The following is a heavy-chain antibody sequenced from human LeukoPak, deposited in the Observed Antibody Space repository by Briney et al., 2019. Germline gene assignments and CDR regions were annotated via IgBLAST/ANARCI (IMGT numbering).Heavy chain of an antibody. Sequence: GGSLRLSCAASGFTFSSFEMSWVRQAPGKGLEWVSAISGSGGSAYYADSVKGRFTISRDNSRNSLSLQMNSLRAEDTALYYSAKTGYSSSWYRIWDYWGQGTLVTVSS. J-gene: IGHJ4*02. V-gene: IGHV3-23*01. CDR2: ISGSGGSA. CDR3: AKTGYSSSWYRIWDY. D-gene: IGHD6-13*01. CDR1: GFTFSSFE.